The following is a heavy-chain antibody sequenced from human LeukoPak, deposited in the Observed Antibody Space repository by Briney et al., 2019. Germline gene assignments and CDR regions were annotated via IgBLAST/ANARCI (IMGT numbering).Heavy chain of an antibody. CDR2: ISSTSSYM. V-gene: IGHV3-21*04. CDR1: GFTFSSYS. D-gene: IGHD3-9*01. Sequence: GGSLRLSCAASGFTFSSYSMNWVRQAPGKGLEWVSSISSTSSYMYYADSVKGRFTISRDNAKNSLFLQMNSLRAEDTAVYYCARGDWFLNYWGQGTLVTVSS. J-gene: IGHJ4*02. CDR3: ARGDWFLNY.